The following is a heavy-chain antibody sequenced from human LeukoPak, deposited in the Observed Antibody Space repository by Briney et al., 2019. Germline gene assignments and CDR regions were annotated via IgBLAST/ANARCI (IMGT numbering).Heavy chain of an antibody. V-gene: IGHV1-18*01. Sequence: GASVKVSCKASGYTFTSYGISWMRQAPGQGLEWMGWISAYNGNTNYAQKLQGRVTMTTDTSTSTAYMELRSLRSDDTAMYYCARDYSGDCSSTSCYTGNWFDPWGQGTLVTVSS. CDR2: ISAYNGNT. D-gene: IGHD2-2*02. J-gene: IGHJ5*02. CDR3: ARDYSGDCSSTSCYTGNWFDP. CDR1: GYTFTSYG.